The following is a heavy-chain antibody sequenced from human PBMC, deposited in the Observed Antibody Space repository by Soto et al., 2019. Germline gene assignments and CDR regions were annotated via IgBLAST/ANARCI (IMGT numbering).Heavy chain of an antibody. D-gene: IGHD4-17*01. CDR2: ISSSGSTI. CDR3: ARVGVTVKNYYYYYMDV. V-gene: IGHV3-11*01. J-gene: IGHJ6*03. CDR1: GFTFSDYY. Sequence: GGSLRLSCAASGFTFSDYYMSWIRQAPGKGLEWVSYISSSGSTIYYADSVKGRFTISRDNAKNSLYLQMNSLSSEDTAVYYCARVGVTVKNYYYYYMDVWGKGTTVTVSS.